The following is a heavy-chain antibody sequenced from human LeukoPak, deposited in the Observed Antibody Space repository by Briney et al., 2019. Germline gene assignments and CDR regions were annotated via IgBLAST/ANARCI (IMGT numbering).Heavy chain of an antibody. CDR1: GFTFSSYS. V-gene: IGHV3-21*01. J-gene: IGHJ6*02. Sequence: PGGSLRLSCAASGFTFSSYSMNWVRQAPGKGLEWVSSICSSSSYIYYADSVKGRFTISRDNAKNSLYLQMNSLKAEDTAVYYCARDSVRKAVADDNYYYYGMDVWGQGTTVTVSS. D-gene: IGHD6-19*01. CDR3: ARDSVRKAVADDNYYYYGMDV. CDR2: ICSSSSYI.